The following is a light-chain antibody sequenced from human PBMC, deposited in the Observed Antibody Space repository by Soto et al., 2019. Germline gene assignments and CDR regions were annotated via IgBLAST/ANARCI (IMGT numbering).Light chain of an antibody. CDR2: EVS. V-gene: IGLV2-23*02. CDR1: SSDVGSYNL. CDR3: CSYAGSWV. J-gene: IGLJ3*02. Sequence: QSVLTQPASVSGSPGQSITISCTGTSSDVGSYNLVSWYQQHPGKAPKLMIYEVSKRPSGVSNRFSSSKSGNTASLTISGLQAEDEADYYCCSYAGSWVFGGGTQLTVL.